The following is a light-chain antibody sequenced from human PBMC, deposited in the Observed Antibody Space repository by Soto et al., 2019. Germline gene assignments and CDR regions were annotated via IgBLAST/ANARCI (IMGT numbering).Light chain of an antibody. CDR1: QSITNNY. CDR2: GAS. V-gene: IGKV3-20*01. J-gene: IGKJ5*01. Sequence: ETGLTHSPGTLSLSPGDRATLSCRASQSITNNYLAWYQQKPGQAPRLLIYGASSRVTGIPDRFSGSGSGTDFTLTISRLEPEDFAVYYCQQYRTSPITFGQGTRLEIK. CDR3: QQYRTSPIT.